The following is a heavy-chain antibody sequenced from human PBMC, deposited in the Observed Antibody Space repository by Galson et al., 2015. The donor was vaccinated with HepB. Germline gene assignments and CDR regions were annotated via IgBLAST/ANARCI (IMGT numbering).Heavy chain of an antibody. V-gene: IGHV3-74*01. Sequence: SLRLSCAASGFTLSHYAMGWVRQGPGKGLLWVSHINSDGSSTDYVDSVKGRFTISRDNAKNSLYLQMNSLRAEDTAVYYCARDSQQLAPLGHYGMDVWGQGTTVTVSS. CDR1: GFTLSHYA. CDR2: INSDGSST. CDR3: ARDSQQLAPLGHYGMDV. D-gene: IGHD6-13*01. J-gene: IGHJ6*02.